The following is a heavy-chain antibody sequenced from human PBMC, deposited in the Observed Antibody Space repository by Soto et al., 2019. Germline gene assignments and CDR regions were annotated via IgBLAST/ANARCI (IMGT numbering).Heavy chain of an antibody. V-gene: IGHV1-69*08. CDR3: TRDRPEEAVVPVARQHFDS. J-gene: IGHJ4*02. CDR2: VVPLLGIE. CDR1: GGTFNTHT. Sequence: QVQLVQSGAKVKKPGSSVKVSCKASGGTFNTHTINWVRQAPGQGLEWMGRVVPLLGIESHPQKFQDRLTITADTSTGTVFMELSDLRAEDTAVYYCTRDRPEEAVVPVARQHFDSWGQGTLLTVSS. D-gene: IGHD5-12*01.